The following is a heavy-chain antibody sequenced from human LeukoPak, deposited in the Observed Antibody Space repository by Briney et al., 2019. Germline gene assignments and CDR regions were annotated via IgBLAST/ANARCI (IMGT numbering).Heavy chain of an antibody. V-gene: IGHV3-23*01. CDR3: AKRLGDPRAFDY. J-gene: IGHJ4*02. CDR1: GFTFSNYA. Sequence: GGSLRLSCAASGFTFSNYAMSWVRQAPRKGLEWVSCISGTSGTINYAAPVKGRFTISRDNYKTTLYLQINSLRVDDMAVYYCAKRLGDPRAFDYWGQGTLVTVSS. D-gene: IGHD2-21*02. CDR2: ISGTSGTI.